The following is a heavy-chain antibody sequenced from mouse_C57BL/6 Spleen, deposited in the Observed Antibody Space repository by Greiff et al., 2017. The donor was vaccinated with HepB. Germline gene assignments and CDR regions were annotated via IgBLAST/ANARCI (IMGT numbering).Heavy chain of an antibody. J-gene: IGHJ2*01. V-gene: IGHV1-50*01. CDR3: ALVPRDY. CDR1: GYTFTSYW. CDR2: IDPSDSYT. Sequence: QVQLKQPGAELVKPGASVKLSCKASGYTFTSYWMQWVKQRPGQGLEWIGEIDPSDSYTNYNQKFKGKATLTVDTSSSTAYMQLSSLTSEDSAVYYCALVPRDYWGQGTTLTVSS. D-gene: IGHD2-2*01.